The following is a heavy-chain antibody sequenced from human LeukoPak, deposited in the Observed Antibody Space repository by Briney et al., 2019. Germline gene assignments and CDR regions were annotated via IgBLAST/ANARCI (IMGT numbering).Heavy chain of an antibody. J-gene: IGHJ4*02. CDR3: ARSRGIISDSTLDY. Sequence: PSETLSLTFTVSGGSISSGSYYWSWIRQPAGKGLEWIGRIYTSGGANYNPALKRRVTMSLDTSKNQFSLKLRSVTAADTAVYSCARSRGIISDSTLDYWGQGTLVTVSS. D-gene: IGHD6-13*01. CDR1: GGSISSGSYY. V-gene: IGHV4-61*02. CDR2: IYTSGGA.